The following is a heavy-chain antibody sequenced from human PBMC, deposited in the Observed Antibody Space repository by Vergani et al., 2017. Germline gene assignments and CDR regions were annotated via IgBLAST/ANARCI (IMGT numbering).Heavy chain of an antibody. CDR1: GFTFSSYS. V-gene: IGHV3-21*01. CDR3: ARDLWVLLPNYYYGMDV. J-gene: IGHJ6*02. D-gene: IGHD1-26*01. CDR2: ISSSSSYI. Sequence: EVQLVESGGGLVKPGGSLRLSCAASGFTFSSYSMNWVRQAPGKGREWVSSISSSSSYIYHADSVKGRFTISRDNAKNALYLRMNSLRAEDTAVYYCARDLWVLLPNYYYGMDVWGQGTTVTVSS.